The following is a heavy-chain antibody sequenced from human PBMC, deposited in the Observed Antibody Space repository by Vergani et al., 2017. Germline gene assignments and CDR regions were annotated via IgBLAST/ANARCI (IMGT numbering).Heavy chain of an antibody. CDR1: GFTLNTYG. Sequence: QVQILQSGGGVVQPGGSLRLSCTLSGFTLNTYGIHWVRQAPGKGLEWVSFIRYDGSSEYYGDSVKGRFTISRDKSQNTVNLQMNSLRTEDTAVYFCANSVIAGNVGVAYFGMDVWGRGTTVTV. CDR3: ANSVIAGNVGVAYFGMDV. V-gene: IGHV3-30*02. CDR2: IRYDGSSE. J-gene: IGHJ6*02. D-gene: IGHD2/OR15-2a*01.